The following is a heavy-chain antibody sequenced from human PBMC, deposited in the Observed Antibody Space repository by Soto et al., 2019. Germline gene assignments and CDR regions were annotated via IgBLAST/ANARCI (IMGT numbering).Heavy chain of an antibody. CDR3: ARRAPAAISGIWFDP. V-gene: IGHV1-8*01. J-gene: IGHJ5*02. D-gene: IGHD2-2*02. Sequence: GASVKVSCKASGYTFTSYDIKWVPQATGQGLEWMGWMNPNSGNTGYAQKFQGRVTMTRNTSISTAYMELSSLRSEDTAVYYCARRAPAAISGIWFDPWGQGTLVTVSS. CDR1: GYTFTSYD. CDR2: MNPNSGNT.